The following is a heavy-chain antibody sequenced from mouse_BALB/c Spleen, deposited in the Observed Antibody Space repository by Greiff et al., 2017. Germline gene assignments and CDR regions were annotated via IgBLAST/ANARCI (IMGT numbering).Heavy chain of an antibody. V-gene: IGHV3-2*02. Sequence: DVHLVESGPGLVKPSQSLSLTCTVTGYSITSDYAWNWIRQFPGNKLEWMGYISYSGSTSYNPSLKSRISITRDTSKNQFFLQLNSVTTEDTATYYCARNGYYEGNYFDYWGQGTTLTVSS. CDR2: ISYSGST. D-gene: IGHD2-3*01. J-gene: IGHJ2*01. CDR3: ARNGYYEGNYFDY. CDR1: GYSITSDYA.